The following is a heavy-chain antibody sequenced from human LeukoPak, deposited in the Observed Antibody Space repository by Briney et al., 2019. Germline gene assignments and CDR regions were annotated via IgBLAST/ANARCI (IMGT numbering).Heavy chain of an antibody. Sequence: GGSLRLSCAASGFTFSDYYMSWVRQAPGKGLEWVSAISGSGGSTYYADSVKGRFTISRDNSKNTLYLQMNSLRAEDTAVYYCAKDKNRDHYYDSSGYSDYFDYSGQGTLVTVSS. J-gene: IGHJ4*02. V-gene: IGHV3-23*01. CDR2: ISGSGGST. CDR3: AKDKNRDHYYDSSGYSDYFDY. D-gene: IGHD3-22*01. CDR1: GFTFSDYY.